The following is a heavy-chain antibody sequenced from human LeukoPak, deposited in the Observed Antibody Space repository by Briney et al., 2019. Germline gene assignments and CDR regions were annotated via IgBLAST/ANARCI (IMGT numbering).Heavy chain of an antibody. V-gene: IGHV3-23*01. J-gene: IGHJ3*02. D-gene: IGHD3-22*01. Sequence: GGSLRLSCAASRFAFSSYAMTWARQAPGKGLEWVSTISGSSGNTYYADSVKGRFTISRDNSKNTLYLQINSLRAEDTAVYYCAKDAPYYYDSSGYGGAFDIWGQGTVVTVSS. CDR1: RFAFSSYA. CDR3: AKDAPYYYDSSGYGGAFDI. CDR2: ISGSSGNT.